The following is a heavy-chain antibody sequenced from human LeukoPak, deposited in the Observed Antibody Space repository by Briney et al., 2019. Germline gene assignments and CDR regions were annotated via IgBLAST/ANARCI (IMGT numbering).Heavy chain of an antibody. CDR1: GLPFRTTW. D-gene: IGHD6-19*01. CDR3: AREKSIAVAGNHYYYGMDV. J-gene: IGHJ6*02. Sequence: GGSLRLSCATSGLPFRTTWMHWVHQAPGKGLMWVSRMNGEGTTIDYADSVKGRFTISRDNSKNTLYLQMNSLRAEDTAVYYCAREKSIAVAGNHYYYGMDVWGQGTTVTVSS. V-gene: IGHV3-74*01. CDR2: MNGEGTTI.